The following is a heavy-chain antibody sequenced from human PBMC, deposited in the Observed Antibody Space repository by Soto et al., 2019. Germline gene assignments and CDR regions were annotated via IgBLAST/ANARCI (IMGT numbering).Heavy chain of an antibody. CDR3: AGQYSSSSVEF. CDR2: IIPIFGTA. V-gene: IGHV1-69*06. J-gene: IGHJ4*02. CDR1: GGTFSSYA. D-gene: IGHD6-6*01. Sequence: ASVKVSCKASGGTFSSYAISWVRQAPGQGLEWMGGIIPIFGTANYAQKFQGRVTITADKSTSTAYMELSSLRSEDTAVYYCAGQYSSSSVEFWGQGTLVTVSS.